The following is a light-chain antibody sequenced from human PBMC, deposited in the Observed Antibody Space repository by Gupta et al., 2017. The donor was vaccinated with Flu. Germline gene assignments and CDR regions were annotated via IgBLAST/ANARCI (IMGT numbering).Light chain of an antibody. V-gene: IGKV1-27*01. J-gene: IGKJ3*01. CDR3: QKYNSAPQA. CDR2: AAS. Sequence: PSSLSASVGDRVTIPCRASQGSSNFLAWYQQKPGKVPKLLIYAASTLQSGVPSRFSGSGSGTDFTLTINSLQPEDVATYYCQKYNSAPQAFGPGTKVDIK. CDR1: QGSSNF.